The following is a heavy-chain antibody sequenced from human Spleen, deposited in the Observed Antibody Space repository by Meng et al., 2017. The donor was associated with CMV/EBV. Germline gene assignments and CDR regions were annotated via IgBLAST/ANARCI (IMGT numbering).Heavy chain of an antibody. Sequence: SETLSLTCTVSGGSLTNFYRGWIRQSPGKTLEWIGHIKYTGKTEYNSALMSRVTISAATSKNQFSLRLTCVTAADTAVYYCARLFHWFDPWGQGILVTVSS. CDR2: IKYTGKT. J-gene: IGHJ5*02. CDR3: ARLFHWFDP. CDR1: GGSLTNFY. V-gene: IGHV4-59*01.